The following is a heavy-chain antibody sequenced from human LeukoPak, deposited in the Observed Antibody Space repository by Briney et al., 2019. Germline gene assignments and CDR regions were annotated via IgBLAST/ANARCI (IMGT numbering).Heavy chain of an antibody. CDR3: ARRPITFGGVIPFDY. D-gene: IGHD3-16*01. CDR1: GGSISSSSYY. CDR2: IYYSGST. Sequence: PSETLSLTCTVSGGSISSSSYYWGWIHQPPGKGLEWIGSIYYSGSTYYNPSLKSRVTISVDTSKNQFSLKLSSVTAADTAVYYCARRPITFGGVIPFDYWGQGTLVTVSS. V-gene: IGHV4-39*01. J-gene: IGHJ4*02.